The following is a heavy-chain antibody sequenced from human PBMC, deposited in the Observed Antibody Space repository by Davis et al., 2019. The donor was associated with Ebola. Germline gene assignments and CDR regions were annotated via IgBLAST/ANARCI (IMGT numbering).Heavy chain of an antibody. CDR3: ARHFETAGYCSGDTCYSGADWFDP. J-gene: IGHJ5*02. CDR2: IARRGTT. CDR1: GGSLSASS. V-gene: IGHV4-34*01. D-gene: IGHD2-15*01. Sequence: MPSETLSLTCAVYGGSLSASSWTWIRQAPGKGLEWIGDIARRGTTNFNPSLIGRVTISLDVSKNQFSLGLTSVTAADTAVYYCARHFETAGYCSGDTCYSGADWFDPWGQGTLVTVSS.